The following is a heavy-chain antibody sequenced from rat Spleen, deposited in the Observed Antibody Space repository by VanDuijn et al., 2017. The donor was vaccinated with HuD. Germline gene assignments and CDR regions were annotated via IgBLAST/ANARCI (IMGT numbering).Heavy chain of an antibody. CDR2: ITNTGGST. V-gene: IGHV5-31*01. J-gene: IGHJ2*01. CDR3: ATPLPH. Sequence: EVQLVESGGGLVQPGRSLKLSCAASGFTFSNYDMAWIRQAPGKGLEWVASITNTGGSTYYPDSVKGRFTISRDNAENTVYLQMNSLRSEDTATYYCATPLPHWGQGVMVTVSS. D-gene: IGHD3-1*01. CDR1: GFTFSNYD.